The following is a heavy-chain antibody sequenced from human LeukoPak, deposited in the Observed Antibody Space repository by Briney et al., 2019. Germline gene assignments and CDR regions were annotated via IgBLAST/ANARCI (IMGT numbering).Heavy chain of an antibody. D-gene: IGHD4-17*01. Sequence: SETLSLTCTVSGGSISSYYWSWIRQPPGKGLEWIGYIYYSGSTNYNPSLKSRVTISVDTSKNQFSLKLSSVTAADTAVYYCARDSDYGDYQDAFDIWGQGTVVTVSS. V-gene: IGHV4-59*01. J-gene: IGHJ3*02. CDR1: GGSISSYY. CDR3: ARDSDYGDYQDAFDI. CDR2: IYYSGST.